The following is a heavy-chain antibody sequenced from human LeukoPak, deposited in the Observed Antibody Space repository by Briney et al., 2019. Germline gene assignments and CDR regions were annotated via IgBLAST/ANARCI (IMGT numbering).Heavy chain of an antibody. CDR1: GFSFSTYG. V-gene: IGHV3-23*01. D-gene: IGHD6-19*01. J-gene: IGHJ4*02. CDR3: ATGSTSVAGTKY. Sequence: PGGSLRLSCAASGFSFSTYGMNWVRQAPGKGLEWVSTISRSGDITYYVNSVKGRFTISRDNSKNTLYLQMNSLRAEDTAIYYCATGSTSVAGTKYWGQGILVTVSS. CDR2: ISRSGDIT.